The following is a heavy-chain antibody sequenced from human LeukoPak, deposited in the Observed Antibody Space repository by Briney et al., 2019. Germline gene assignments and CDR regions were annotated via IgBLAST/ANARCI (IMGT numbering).Heavy chain of an antibody. D-gene: IGHD6-13*01. CDR1: GFTFSSYA. CDR2: ISGSGGST. J-gene: IGHJ4*02. V-gene: IGHV3-23*01. Sequence: GGSLRLSCAASGFTFSSYAMSWVRQAPGKGLEWVSAISGSGGSTYCADSVKGRFTISRDNSKNTLYLQMNSLRAEDTAVYYCAKVSGGSSWPTYWGQGTLVTVSS. CDR3: AKVSGGSSWPTY.